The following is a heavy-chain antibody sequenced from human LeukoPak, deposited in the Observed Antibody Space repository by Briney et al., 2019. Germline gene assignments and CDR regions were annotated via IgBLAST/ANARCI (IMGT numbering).Heavy chain of an antibody. CDR2: ISASGGST. D-gene: IGHD2/OR15-2a*01. CDR1: GFTFSSYA. V-gene: IGHV3-23*01. Sequence: GGSLRLSCAASGFTFSSYAMSWVRQAPVKGLEWVSGISASGGSTYYADSVKGRFTISRDNSKNTLYLQMNSLRAEDTAVYYCAKDLIANDYWGQGTLVTVSS. J-gene: IGHJ4*02. CDR3: AKDLIANDY.